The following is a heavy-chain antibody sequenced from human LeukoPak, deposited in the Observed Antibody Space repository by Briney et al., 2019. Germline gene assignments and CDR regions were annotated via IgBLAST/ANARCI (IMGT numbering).Heavy chain of an antibody. Sequence: GGSLRLSCAVSGFNFRDHWMDWVRQAPGKGLECVANIKEDGREKYYEDSVKGRFTISRDNAKNSLYLQMSSLRAEDTAVYYCARGGRPDYWGQGTLVTVSS. CDR2: IKEDGREK. CDR3: ARGGRPDY. D-gene: IGHD3-10*01. CDR1: GFNFRDHW. J-gene: IGHJ4*02. V-gene: IGHV3-7*01.